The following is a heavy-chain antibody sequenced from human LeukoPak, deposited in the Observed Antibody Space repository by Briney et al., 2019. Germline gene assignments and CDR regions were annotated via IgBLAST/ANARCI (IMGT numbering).Heavy chain of an antibody. Sequence: ASVKVSCKASGYTFTSYGISWVRQAPGQGLEWMGWISAYNGNTNYAQKLQGRVTMTIDTSTSTAYMELRSLRSDDTAVYYCARTDYYDSSGSPSDYWGQGTLVTVSS. V-gene: IGHV1-18*01. J-gene: IGHJ4*02. CDR3: ARTDYYDSSGSPSDY. CDR2: ISAYNGNT. D-gene: IGHD3-22*01. CDR1: GYTFTSYG.